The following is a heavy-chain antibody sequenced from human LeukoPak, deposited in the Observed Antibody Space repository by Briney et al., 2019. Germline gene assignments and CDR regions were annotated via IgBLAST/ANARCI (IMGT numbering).Heavy chain of an antibody. V-gene: IGHV3-23*01. CDR1: EFTFSSYA. Sequence: QPGGSLRLSCAASEFTFSSYAMQWVRQAPGKGLEWVSGISASGGSTWYADSVKGRFTISRDNSKNTLYLQMNSLRAEDTAVYYCAKYVSAKGPPYALGAWGQGTTVTVSS. D-gene: IGHD2/OR15-2a*01. J-gene: IGHJ6*02. CDR2: ISASGGST. CDR3: AKYVSAKGPPYALGA.